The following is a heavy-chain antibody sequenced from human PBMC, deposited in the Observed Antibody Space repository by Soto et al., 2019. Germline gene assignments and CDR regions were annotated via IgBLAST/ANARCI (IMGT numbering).Heavy chain of an antibody. D-gene: IGHD2-15*01. J-gene: IGHJ4*02. CDR3: ARDPKWSKGRGFVDYFDY. CDR1: GFTFSSYG. Sequence: QVQMVESGGGVVQPGRSLRLSCVASGFTFSSYGMHWVRQAPGKGLEWVAVIWFDGNNKYYADSVKGRFTISRDNSKNTLYLQMNSLGVEDTAVYYCARDPKWSKGRGFVDYFDYWGQGTLVTVSS. V-gene: IGHV3-33*01. CDR2: IWFDGNNK.